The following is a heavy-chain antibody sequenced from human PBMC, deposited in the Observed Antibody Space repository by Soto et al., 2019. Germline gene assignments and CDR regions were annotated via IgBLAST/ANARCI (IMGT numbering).Heavy chain of an antibody. CDR2: IHYSGTT. CDR3: AAGEASSRNLAPYYLDF. Sequence: PSETLSLTCTVSRGSMRNYFWTWLRQPPGKGLEWIGYIHYSGTTSFFPSYNPSLRSRVTISEDTSKNQFSLKLLSVTTADTAVYFCAAGEASSRNLAPYYLDFWGQGTLVTVSS. D-gene: IGHD6-13*01. CDR1: RGSMRNYF. J-gene: IGHJ4*02. V-gene: IGHV4-59*01.